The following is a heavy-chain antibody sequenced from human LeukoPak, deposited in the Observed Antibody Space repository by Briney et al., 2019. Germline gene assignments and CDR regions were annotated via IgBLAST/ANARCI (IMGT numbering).Heavy chain of an antibody. D-gene: IGHD3-22*01. CDR1: GFTFSSYE. CDR2: ISGSGGST. CDR3: AKKGGHYDSSGYWDPDAFDI. Sequence: PGGSLRLSCAASGFTFSSYEMNWVRQAPGKGLEWVSAISGSGGSTYYADSVKGRFTISRDNSKNTLYLQMNSLRAEDTAVYYCAKKGGHYDSSGYWDPDAFDIWGQGTMVTVSS. V-gene: IGHV3-23*01. J-gene: IGHJ3*02.